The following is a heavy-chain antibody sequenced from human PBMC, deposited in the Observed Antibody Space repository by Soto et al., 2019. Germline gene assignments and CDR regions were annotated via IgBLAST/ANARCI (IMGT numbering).Heavy chain of an antibody. D-gene: IGHD4-17*01. Sequence: PSETLSLTCTVSGGSISSSSYYWGWIRQPPGKGLEWIGSIYYSGSTYYNPSLKSRVTISVDTSKNQFSLKLSSVTAADTAVYYFARHAYGDSPWVVCDISGQGTMVTVSS. CDR3: ARHAYGDSPWVVCDI. CDR1: GGSISSSSYY. J-gene: IGHJ3*02. CDR2: IYYSGST. V-gene: IGHV4-39*01.